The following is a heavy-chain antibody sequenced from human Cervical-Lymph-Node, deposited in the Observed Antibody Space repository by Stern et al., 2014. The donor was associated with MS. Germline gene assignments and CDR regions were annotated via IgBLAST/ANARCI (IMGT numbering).Heavy chain of an antibody. CDR2: VSRTSSYI. CDR1: GFRFSNYD. Sequence: EVQLVESGGGLVKPGGSLRLSCEAAGFRFSNYDMNWVRQAPGKRLEWLSVVSRTSSYIYYADSVKGRFTVSRDNAKNSLFLQIDSLRVEDTAVYYCARDGYGTNGDYYGFDVWGQGTTVTVSS. CDR3: ARDGYGTNGDYYGFDV. D-gene: IGHD2-8*01. V-gene: IGHV3-21*01. J-gene: IGHJ6*02.